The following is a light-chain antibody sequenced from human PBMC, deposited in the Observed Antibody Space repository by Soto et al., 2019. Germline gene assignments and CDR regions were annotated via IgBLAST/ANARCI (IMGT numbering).Light chain of an antibody. J-gene: IGLJ2*01. CDR1: TGAVTSGYY. CDR3: LLYYGGAQFAV. CDR2: STS. V-gene: IGLV7-43*01. Sequence: QTVVTQEPSLTVSPGGTVTLTCASSTGAVTSGYYPNWFQQKPGQAPRPLIYSTSNKHSWTPARFSGSLLGGKAALTLSGVQPEDEAEYYCLLYYGGAQFAVFGGGTQLTVL.